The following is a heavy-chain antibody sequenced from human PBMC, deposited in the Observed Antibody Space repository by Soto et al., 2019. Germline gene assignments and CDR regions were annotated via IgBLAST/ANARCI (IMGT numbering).Heavy chain of an antibody. V-gene: IGHV1-69*13. CDR3: ASLSVVATPNYYYYYGMDV. J-gene: IGHJ6*02. D-gene: IGHD2-15*01. Sequence: SVKVSCKASGGTFSSYAISWVRQAPGQGLEWMGGIIPIFGTANYAQKFQGRVTITADESTSTAYMELSSLRSEDTAVYYCASLSVVATPNYYYYYGMDVWGQGTKVTVSS. CDR2: IIPIFGTA. CDR1: GGTFSSYA.